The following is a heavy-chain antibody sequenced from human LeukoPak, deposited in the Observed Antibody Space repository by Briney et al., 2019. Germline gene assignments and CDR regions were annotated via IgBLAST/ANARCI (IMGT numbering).Heavy chain of an antibody. J-gene: IGHJ3*02. V-gene: IGHV3-21*01. CDR2: ISSSSSYI. CDR3: ARDPPWSTMMGDAFDI. CDR1: GFTFSSYS. D-gene: IGHD3-22*01. Sequence: GGSLRLSCAASGFTFSSYSMNWVRQAPGKGLEWVSSISSSSSYIYYADSVKGRFTISRDNAKNSLYLQMNSLRAEDTAVYYCARDPPWSTMMGDAFDIWGQGTMVTVSS.